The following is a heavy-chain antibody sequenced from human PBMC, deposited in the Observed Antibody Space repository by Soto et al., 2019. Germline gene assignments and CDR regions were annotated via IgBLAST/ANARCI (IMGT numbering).Heavy chain of an antibody. J-gene: IGHJ4*02. CDR3: ARVDYYGGLDY. D-gene: IGHD3-10*01. CDR2: IYHSGST. Sequence: SETLSLTCAVSGGSISSGGYSWSWIRQPPGKGLEWIGYIYHSGSTYYNPSLKSRVTISVDRSKNQFSLKLSSVTAADTAVYYCARVDYYGGLDYWGQGTLVTVSS. V-gene: IGHV4-30-2*01. CDR1: GGSISSGGYS.